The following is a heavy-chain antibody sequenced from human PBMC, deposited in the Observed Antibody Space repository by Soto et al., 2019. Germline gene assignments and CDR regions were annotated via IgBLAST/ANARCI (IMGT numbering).Heavy chain of an antibody. V-gene: IGHV3-48*03. J-gene: IGHJ4*02. CDR3: ARRYCSSTSCLLDY. CDR1: GFTFSSYE. CDR2: ISSSGSTI. D-gene: IGHD2-2*01. Sequence: GGSLRLSCAASGFTFSSYEMNWVRQAPGKGLEWVAYISSSGSTIYYADSVKGRFTISRDNAKNSLYLQMNSLRAEETAVYYCARRYCSSTSCLLDYWGQGTLVTVSS.